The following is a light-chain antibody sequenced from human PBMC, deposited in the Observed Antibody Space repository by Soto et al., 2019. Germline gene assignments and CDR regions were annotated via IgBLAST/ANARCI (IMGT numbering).Light chain of an antibody. V-gene: IGLV2-8*01. Sequence: QSALTQPPSASGSPGQSVTISCTGTSSDVGGYNYVSWYQQHPGKAPKVMIYDVNKRPSGVPDRFSGSKSGNTASLTVSGLPAEDEGDYYCSSHAGGQNVVFGGGTKLTVL. CDR2: DVN. J-gene: IGLJ2*01. CDR1: SSDVGGYNY. CDR3: SSHAGGQNVV.